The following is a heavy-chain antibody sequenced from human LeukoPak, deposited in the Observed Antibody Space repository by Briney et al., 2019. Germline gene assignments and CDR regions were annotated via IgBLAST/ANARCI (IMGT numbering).Heavy chain of an antibody. CDR3: ARDRKLLPSHDAFDI. CDR2: IYYSGST. V-gene: IGHV4-30-4*01. D-gene: IGHD2-15*01. CDR1: GGSISSGDYY. Sequence: SQTLSLTCTVSGGSISSGDYYWSWIRQPPGKGLEWIGYIYYSGSTYYNPSLKSRVTISVDTSKNQFSLKLSSVTAADTAVYYCARDRKLLPSHDAFDIWGQGTMVTVSS. J-gene: IGHJ3*02.